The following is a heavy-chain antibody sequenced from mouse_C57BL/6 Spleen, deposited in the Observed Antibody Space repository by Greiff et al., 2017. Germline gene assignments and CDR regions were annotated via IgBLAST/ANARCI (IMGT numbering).Heavy chain of an antibody. Sequence: VQLQQPGAELVKPGASVKLSCKASGYTFTSYWMQWVEQRPGQGLEWIGEIDPSDSYTNYNQKFKGKATLTVDTSSSTAYMQLSSLTSEDSAVYYCAREGNYWGQGTTLTVSS. CDR1: GYTFTSYW. CDR3: AREGNY. CDR2: IDPSDSYT. J-gene: IGHJ2*01. V-gene: IGHV1-50*01.